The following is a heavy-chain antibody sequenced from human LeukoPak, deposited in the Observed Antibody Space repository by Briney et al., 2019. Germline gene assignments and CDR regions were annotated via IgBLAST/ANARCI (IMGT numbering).Heavy chain of an antibody. D-gene: IGHD3-22*01. V-gene: IGHV1-18*01. CDR2: ISAYNGNT. Sequence: ASVKVSCKASGYTFTSYGISWVRRAPGQGLEWMGWISAYNGNTNYAQKFQGRVTITRNTSISTAYMELSSLRSEDTAVYYCARKGRPNYYDSSGYQFDYWGQGTLVTVSS. CDR3: ARKGRPNYYDSSGYQFDY. CDR1: GYTFTSYG. J-gene: IGHJ4*02.